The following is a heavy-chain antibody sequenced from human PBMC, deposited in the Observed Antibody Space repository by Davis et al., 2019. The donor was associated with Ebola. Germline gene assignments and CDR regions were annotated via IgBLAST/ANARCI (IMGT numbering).Heavy chain of an antibody. CDR1: FFLFPSYW. CDR3: ARGGLTDGYGMDV. Sequence: GESLKISCKGSFFLFPSYWISWVRQMPGKGLEWMGRIDPSDSYTNYSPSFQGHVTISADKSISTAYLQWSSLKASDTAMYYCARGGLTDGYGMDVWGQGTTVTVSS. D-gene: IGHD5-24*01. J-gene: IGHJ6*02. CDR2: IDPSDSYT. V-gene: IGHV5-10-1*01.